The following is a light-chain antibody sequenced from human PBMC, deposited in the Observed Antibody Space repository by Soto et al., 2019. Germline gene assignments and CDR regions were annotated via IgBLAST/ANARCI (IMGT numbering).Light chain of an antibody. CDR3: MQALQTPA. CDR1: QSLLHSNGYNY. J-gene: IGKJ4*01. Sequence: DIVMTQSPLSLPVTPGEPASISCRSSQSLLHSNGYNYLDWYLQKPGQSPQLLIYLSSHRASGVPDRFSGSGSGTDFTLKISRVEAEDVGVYYCMQALQTPAFGGGTKVEIK. V-gene: IGKV2-28*01. CDR2: LSS.